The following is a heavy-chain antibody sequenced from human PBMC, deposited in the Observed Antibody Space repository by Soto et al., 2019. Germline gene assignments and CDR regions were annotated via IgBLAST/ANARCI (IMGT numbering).Heavy chain of an antibody. CDR3: AKRKWDYTGSAFDI. V-gene: IGHV3-23*01. D-gene: IGHD1-1*01. CDR2: ISGSGGST. J-gene: IGHJ3*02. CDR1: GGIFSDYA. Sequence: EVQLLQSGGGLGQPGGSLRLSCGVSGGIFSDYAMSWVRQAPGKGLEWVSGISGSGGSTYYAASVKGRFTISRDNSNNTVVLQMRGLRADDAAVYYGAKRKWDYTGSAFDIWGQGTMVTVSS.